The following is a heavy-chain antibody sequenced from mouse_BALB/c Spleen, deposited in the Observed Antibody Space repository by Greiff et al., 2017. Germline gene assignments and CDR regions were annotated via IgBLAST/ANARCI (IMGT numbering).Heavy chain of an antibody. CDR1: GFTFSSYA. D-gene: IGHD1-1*01. J-gene: IGHJ1*01. CDR3: ARHFPDYYGSSYWYFDV. V-gene: IGHV5-6-5*01. CDR2: ISSGGST. Sequence: EVKLMESGGGLVKPGGSLKLSCAASGFTFSSYAMSWVRQTPEKRLEWVASISSGGSTYYPDTVKGRFTISRDNAKNTLYLQMSSLKSEDTAMYYCARHFPDYYGSSYWYFDVWGAGTTVTVSS.